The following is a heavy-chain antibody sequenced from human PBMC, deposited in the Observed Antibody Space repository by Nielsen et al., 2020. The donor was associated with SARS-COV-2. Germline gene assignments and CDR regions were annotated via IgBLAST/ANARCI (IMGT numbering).Heavy chain of an antibody. V-gene: IGHV4-59*12. D-gene: IGHD4-17*01. CDR3: ANKKLDYGLPFAY. CDR2: IYYSGNT. CDR1: GGSISSYY. Sequence: SETLSLTCTVSGGSISSYYWTWIRHPPGKGLEYIGYIYYSGNTNYNPSLKSQVTISVDKSKNQFSLRLNSVTAADTAVYFCANKKLDYGLPFAYWGQGTLVTVSS. J-gene: IGHJ4*02.